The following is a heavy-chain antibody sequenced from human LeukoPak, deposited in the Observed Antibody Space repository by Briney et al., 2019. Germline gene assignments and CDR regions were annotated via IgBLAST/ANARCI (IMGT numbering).Heavy chain of an antibody. CDR3: ASTPSVQLLRYTHYYYMDV. J-gene: IGHJ6*03. CDR2: IYTSGST. CDR1: GGSINYYY. D-gene: IGHD2-2*01. Sequence: SETLSLTCTVSGGSINYYYWSWIRQPAGKGLEWIGRIYTSGSTNYNPSLKSRVTMSVDTSKNQFSLKLSSVTAADTAVYYCASTPSVQLLRYTHYYYMDVWGKGTTVTVSS. V-gene: IGHV4-4*07.